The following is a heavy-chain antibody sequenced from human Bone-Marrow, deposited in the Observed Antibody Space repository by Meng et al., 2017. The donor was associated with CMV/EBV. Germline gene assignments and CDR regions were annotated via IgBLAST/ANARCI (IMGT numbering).Heavy chain of an antibody. J-gene: IGHJ4*02. CDR1: GFTFSSYS. Sequence: GGSRRPSCAASGFTFSSYSMNWVRQAPGKGLEWVSYISSSSSTIYYADSVKGRFTISSDNAKNSLYMQMNSLRAEDTAVYYGARSKVTTTRAPFDYWGQGTLVTVSS. V-gene: IGHV3-48*04. CDR3: ARSKVTTTRAPFDY. D-gene: IGHD1-14*01. CDR2: ISSSSSTI.